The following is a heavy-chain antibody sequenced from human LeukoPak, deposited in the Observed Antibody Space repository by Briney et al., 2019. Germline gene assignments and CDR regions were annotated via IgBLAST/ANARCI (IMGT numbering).Heavy chain of an antibody. CDR1: GGSISSYY. Sequence: SETLSLTCTVSGGSISSYYWSWIRQPPGKGLEWIGYIYYSGSTNYNPSLKSRVTISVDTSKNQFSLKLSSVTAADTAVYYCARGDGYSYGYQFDYWGQGTLVTVSS. V-gene: IGHV4-59*01. CDR2: IYYSGST. D-gene: IGHD5-18*01. CDR3: ARGDGYSYGYQFDY. J-gene: IGHJ4*02.